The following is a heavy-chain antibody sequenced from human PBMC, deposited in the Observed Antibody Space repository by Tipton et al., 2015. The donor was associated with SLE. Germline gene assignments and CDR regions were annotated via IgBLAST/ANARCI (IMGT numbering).Heavy chain of an antibody. D-gene: IGHD5-18*01. J-gene: IGHJ5*02. CDR1: GGSFSGYY. CDR2: INHSGST. CDR3: ARAARTALSNWFDP. V-gene: IGHV4-34*01. Sequence: TLSLTCAVYGGSFSGYYWSWIRQPPGKGLEWIGEINHSGSTNYNPSLKSRVTISVDTSKNQFSLKLSSVTAADTAVYFCARAARTALSNWFDPWGQGTLVTVSP.